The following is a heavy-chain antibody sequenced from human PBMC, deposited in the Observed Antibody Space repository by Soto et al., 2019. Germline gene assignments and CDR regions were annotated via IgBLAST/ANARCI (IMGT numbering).Heavy chain of an antibody. CDR3: AKEGQYYDILTGYRSYYVMDV. CDR1: GFTFSSYG. V-gene: IGHV3-30*18. J-gene: IGHJ6*02. D-gene: IGHD3-9*01. CDR2: ISYDGSNK. Sequence: QVQLVESGGGVVQPGRSLRLSCAASGFTFSSYGMHWVRQAPGKGLEWVAVISYDGSNKYYADSVKGRFTISRDNSKNTLYLQMNSLRAEDTAVYYCAKEGQYYDILTGYRSYYVMDVWGQGTTVTVSS.